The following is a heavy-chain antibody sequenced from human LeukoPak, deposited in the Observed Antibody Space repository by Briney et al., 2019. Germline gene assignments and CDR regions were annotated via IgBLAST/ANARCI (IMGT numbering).Heavy chain of an antibody. Sequence: ASVKVSCKVSGYTLTELSMHWVRQAPGKGLEWMGGFDPEDGETIYAQKFQGRVTITADESTSTAYMELSSLRSEDTAVYYCARDLGIAAAGTQNYGMDVWGQGTTVTVSS. CDR2: FDPEDGET. CDR1: GYTLTELS. D-gene: IGHD6-13*01. V-gene: IGHV1-24*01. J-gene: IGHJ6*02. CDR3: ARDLGIAAAGTQNYGMDV.